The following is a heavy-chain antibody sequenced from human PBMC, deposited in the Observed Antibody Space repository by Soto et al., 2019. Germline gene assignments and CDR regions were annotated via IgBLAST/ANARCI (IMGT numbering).Heavy chain of an antibody. D-gene: IGHD3-16*01. CDR3: ARRGGALGY. V-gene: IGHV3-23*01. J-gene: IGHJ4*02. CDR2: ITGSGSTT. Sequence: EVQLMESGGGLVQPGGSLRLSCAASGFTFSSYAMSWVRQAPGKGLEWVSVITGSGSTTYYADSVKGRFTISRDNSKNPLYLQMNSLRAGDTAVYYCARRGGALGYWGQGTLVTVSS. CDR1: GFTFSSYA.